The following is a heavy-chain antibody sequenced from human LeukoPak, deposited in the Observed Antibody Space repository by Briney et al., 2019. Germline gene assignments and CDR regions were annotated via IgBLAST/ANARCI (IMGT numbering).Heavy chain of an antibody. CDR3: ARGGGYCTNNVCPPWFDP. CDR2: INHSGST. Sequence: SETLSLTCTVSGGSISSYDWSWIRQPPGKGLEWIGEINHSGSTHYSPSLKSRLSISVDPSKNQFSLKLSSVTAADTAVYYCARGGGYCTNNVCPPWFDPWGQGALVTVSS. V-gene: IGHV4-34*01. D-gene: IGHD2-8*01. J-gene: IGHJ5*02. CDR1: GGSISSYD.